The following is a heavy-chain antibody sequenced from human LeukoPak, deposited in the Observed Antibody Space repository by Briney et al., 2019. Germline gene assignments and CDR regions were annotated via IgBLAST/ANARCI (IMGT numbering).Heavy chain of an antibody. J-gene: IGHJ4*02. CDR2: IIPIFGTA. Sequence: SVKVSCKASGGTFSSYAISWVRQAPGQGLEWMGGIIPIFGTANYAQKFQGRVTITADESTSTAYMELSSLRSEDTAVYYCARGHRESSSWPRDYFDYWGQGTLVTVSS. D-gene: IGHD6-13*01. CDR1: GGTFSSYA. CDR3: ARGHRESSSWPRDYFDY. V-gene: IGHV1-69*13.